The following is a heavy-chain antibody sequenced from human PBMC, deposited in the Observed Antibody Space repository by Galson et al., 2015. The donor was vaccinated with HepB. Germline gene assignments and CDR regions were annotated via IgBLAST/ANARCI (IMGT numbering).Heavy chain of an antibody. CDR3: AGWDLGSLFYDFWGGPPPFYYYGMGV. CDR1: GFTFSDCY. V-gene: IGHV3-11*01. J-gene: IGHJ6*02. CDR2: ISSSGTTI. Sequence: SLRLSCAASGFTFSDCYMSWIRQAPGKGLEWISYISSSGTTIHYADSVKGRFPISRDNAKNSLYLPMNSLRAEDTAVYYCAGWDLGSLFYDFWGGPPPFYYYGMGVWGQGTTVAVSS. D-gene: IGHD3-3*01.